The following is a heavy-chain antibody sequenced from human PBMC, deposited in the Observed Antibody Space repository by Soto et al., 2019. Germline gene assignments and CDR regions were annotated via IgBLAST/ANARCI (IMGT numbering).Heavy chain of an antibody. CDR2: ISWNSGSR. J-gene: IGHJ5*02. CDR3: AKVNSGYSSSWYSP. D-gene: IGHD6-13*01. CDR1: GFTFDDYA. V-gene: IGHV3-9*01. Sequence: SLRLSCAASGFTFDDYAMHWVRQAPGKGLEWVSGISWNSGSRTYADSVKGRFTISRDNAKNSLYLQMNSLGAEDTALYYCAKVNSGYSSSWYSPWGQGTLVTVSS.